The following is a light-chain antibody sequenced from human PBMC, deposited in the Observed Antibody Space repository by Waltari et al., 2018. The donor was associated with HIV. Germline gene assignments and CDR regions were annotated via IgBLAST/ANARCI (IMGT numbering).Light chain of an antibody. J-gene: IGKJ5*01. CDR1: QGISSA. V-gene: IGKV1-13*02. Sequence: AIQLTQSPSSLSVSVGDRVTITCRANQGISSALAWYQQKPGKAPKLLIYDASSLESGVPSRFSGSGSGTDFTLTISSLQPEDFATYYCQQFNSYPITFGQGTRLEIK. CDR2: DAS. CDR3: QQFNSYPIT.